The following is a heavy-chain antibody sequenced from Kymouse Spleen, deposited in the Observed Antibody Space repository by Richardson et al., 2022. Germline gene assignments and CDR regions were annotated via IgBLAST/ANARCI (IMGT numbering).Heavy chain of an antibody. J-gene: IGHJ6*02. D-gene: IGHD3-10*01. CDR1: GGSISSSNW. CDR3: ARGGFTMVRGGRGYYYYYGMDV. Sequence: QVQLQESGPGLVKPSGTLSLTCAVSGGSISSSNWWSWVRQPPGKGLEWIGEIYHSGSTNYNPSLKSRVTISVDKSKNQFSLKLSSVTAADTAVYYCARGGFTMVRGGRGYYYYYGMDVWGQGTTVTVSS. V-gene: IGHV4-4*02. CDR2: IYHSGST.